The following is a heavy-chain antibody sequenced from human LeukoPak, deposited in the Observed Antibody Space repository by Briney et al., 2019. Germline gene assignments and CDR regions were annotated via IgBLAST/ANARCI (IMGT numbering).Heavy chain of an antibody. V-gene: IGHV1-46*01. D-gene: IGHD2-21*02. J-gene: IGHJ4*02. CDR3: ARSLLHCGGDCYSFDY. Sequence: GASVKVSCKASGYTFTNYYMHWVRQAPGQGLEWMGIISPSGGSTSYAQKFQDRVTMTRDTSTSTVYMELSSLRSEDTAVYYCARSLLHCGGDCYSFDYWGQGTLVTVSS. CDR2: ISPSGGST. CDR1: GYTFTNYY.